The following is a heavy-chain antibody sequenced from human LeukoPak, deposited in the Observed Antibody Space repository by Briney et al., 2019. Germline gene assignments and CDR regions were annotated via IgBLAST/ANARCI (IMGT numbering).Heavy chain of an antibody. J-gene: IGHJ3*02. V-gene: IGHV3-23*01. CDR3: AKDVMTDYYEGPSHDI. CDR2: ISGSGGST. CDR1: GFTFSSYA. D-gene: IGHD3-22*01. Sequence: GGSLRLSCAASGFTFSSYAMSWVRQAPGKGLEWVSVISGSGGSTYYADSVKGRLTISRDNSKNTLYLQMNSLRAEDTAVYYCAKDVMTDYYEGPSHDIWGQGTMVTVSS.